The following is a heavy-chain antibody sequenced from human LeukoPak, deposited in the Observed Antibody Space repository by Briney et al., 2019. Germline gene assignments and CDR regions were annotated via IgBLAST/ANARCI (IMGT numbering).Heavy chain of an antibody. Sequence: SETLSLTYAVYGGSFSGYYRSWIRQPPGKGLEWIGEINHSGSTNYNPSLKSRVTISVDTSKNQFSLKLSSVTAADTAVYYCARAEIKTGDFDYWGQGTLVTVSS. CDR1: GGSFSGYY. D-gene: IGHD3-10*01. CDR2: INHSGST. V-gene: IGHV4-34*01. CDR3: ARAEIKTGDFDY. J-gene: IGHJ4*02.